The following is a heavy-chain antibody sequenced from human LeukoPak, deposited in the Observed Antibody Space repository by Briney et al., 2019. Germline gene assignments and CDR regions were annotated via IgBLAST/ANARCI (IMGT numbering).Heavy chain of an antibody. D-gene: IGHD2-2*01. CDR2: IYHSGNT. V-gene: IGHV4-34*01. CDR1: GGSFSGYY. CDR3: ARPLGYCSSSTCYGALWY. Sequence: SETLSLTCAVYGGSFSGYYWSWIRQPPGKGLEWIGSIYHSGNTYYNPSLKSRVTISVDTSKNQFSLKLSSVTAAGTAVYYCARPLGYCSSSTCYGALWYWGQGTLVTVSS. J-gene: IGHJ4*02.